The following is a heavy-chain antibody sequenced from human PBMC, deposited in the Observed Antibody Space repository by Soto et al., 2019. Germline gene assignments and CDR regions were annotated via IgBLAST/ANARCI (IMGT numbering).Heavy chain of an antibody. CDR3: ARVWGGAFDI. V-gene: IGHV4-59*01. CDR1: GGSISGYY. D-gene: IGHD3-10*01. Sequence: QVQLQESGPGLVKASETLSLTCTVTGGSISGYYWSWIRQPPGKGLEWIGYIYYSGSTNYNPSLKSRVTISVDTSKNQFSLKLSSVTAADTAVYYCARVWGGAFDIWGQGTMVTVSS. J-gene: IGHJ3*02. CDR2: IYYSGST.